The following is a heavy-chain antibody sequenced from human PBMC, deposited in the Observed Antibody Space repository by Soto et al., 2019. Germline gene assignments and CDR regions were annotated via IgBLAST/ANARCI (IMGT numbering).Heavy chain of an antibody. J-gene: IGHJ5*02. Sequence: PSETLSLTCTVSGGSISSYYWSWIRQPPGKGLEWIGYIYYSGSTNYNPSLKSRVTISVDTSKNQFSLKLSSVTAADTAVYYCVRAGSSGCYWGDPWGQGTLVTVS. CDR2: IYYSGST. D-gene: IGHD6-19*01. CDR1: GGSISSYY. CDR3: VRAGSSGCYWGDP. V-gene: IGHV4-59*01.